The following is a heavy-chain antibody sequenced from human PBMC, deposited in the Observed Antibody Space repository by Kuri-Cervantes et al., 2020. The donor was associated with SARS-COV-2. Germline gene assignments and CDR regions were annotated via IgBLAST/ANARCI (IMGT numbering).Heavy chain of an antibody. J-gene: IGHJ4*02. Sequence: GGSLRLSCAASGFTFSSYAMSWVRQAPGKGLEWVSAISGGGGSTYYADSVKGRFTISRDNSKNTLYLQMNSLRAEDTAVYYCAKEGFFYGSGRHFDYWGQGTLVTVSS. CDR2: ISGGGGST. CDR3: AKEGFFYGSGRHFDY. D-gene: IGHD3-10*01. CDR1: GFTFSSYA. V-gene: IGHV3-23*01.